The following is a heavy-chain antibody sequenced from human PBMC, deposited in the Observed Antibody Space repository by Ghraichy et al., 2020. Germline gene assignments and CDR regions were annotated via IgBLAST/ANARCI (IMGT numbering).Heavy chain of an antibody. CDR1: GGPVSSSIHF. Sequence: SETLSLTCTVSGGPVSSSIHFCGWIRQPPGKGLEWIGSFYYTLSTYYNPSLKSRVTISVDTSKNQFSLKLSSVTAADTAAYYCARGAQVGTAEKTFDYWGQGTLVTVSS. CDR3: ARGAQVGTAEKTFDY. D-gene: IGHD1-7*01. V-gene: IGHV4-39*01. CDR2: FYYTLST. J-gene: IGHJ4*02.